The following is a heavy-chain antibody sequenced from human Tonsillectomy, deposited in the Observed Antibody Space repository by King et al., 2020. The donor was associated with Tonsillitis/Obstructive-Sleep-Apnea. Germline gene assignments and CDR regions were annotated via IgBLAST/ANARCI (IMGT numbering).Heavy chain of an antibody. CDR1: GFTFTNAS. Sequence: VQLVESGGGLVKPGGSLRLSCAVSGFTFTNASMSWVRQAPGKGLEWVGRIKSKIEGGTTDYAAPVKGRFTISRDVSKTTLYLEMNSLKTEDTAIYYCATEVWRSSWVTGDYWGQGTLVTVSS. D-gene: IGHD6-13*01. CDR2: IKSKIEGGTT. J-gene: IGHJ4*02. CDR3: ATEVWRSSWVTGDY. V-gene: IGHV3-15*01.